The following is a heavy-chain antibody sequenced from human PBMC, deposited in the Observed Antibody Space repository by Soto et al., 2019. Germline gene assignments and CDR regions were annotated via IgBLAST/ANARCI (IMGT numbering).Heavy chain of an antibody. CDR2: ISGGGGTT. CDR3: AKDRGQSTGWYP. J-gene: IGHJ5*02. Sequence: GGSLRLSCAASGLTFSNYAMSWVRQAPGKGLEWVSAISGGGGTTLYADSVQGRFTISRDNSKNTLFLEMNNLKADDTAVYFCAKDRGQSTGWYPWGQGTVVTVSS. D-gene: IGHD6-19*01. CDR1: GLTFSNYA. V-gene: IGHV3-23*01.